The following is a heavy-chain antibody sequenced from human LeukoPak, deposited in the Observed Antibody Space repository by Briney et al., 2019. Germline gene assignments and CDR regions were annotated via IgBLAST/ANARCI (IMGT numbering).Heavy chain of an antibody. CDR2: ISWSGPTI. V-gene: IGHV3-48*03. D-gene: IGHD3-16*01. Sequence: GGSLRLSCAASGFTFSSYEMNWVRQAPGKGLEWVSYISWSGPTIYYADSVKGRFTLSRDNAKNSLYLQMNSLRVEDTAVYYCARGRSGGLVDAFDIWGQGTMVTVSS. CDR3: ARGRSGGLVDAFDI. CDR1: GFTFSSYE. J-gene: IGHJ3*02.